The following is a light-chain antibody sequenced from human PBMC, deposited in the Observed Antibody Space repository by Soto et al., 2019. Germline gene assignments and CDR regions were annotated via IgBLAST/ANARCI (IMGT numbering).Light chain of an antibody. V-gene: IGKV3-20*01. CDR3: QQYGSSPPVT. CDR2: GAS. J-gene: IGKJ5*01. Sequence: EIVLTQSPGTLSLSPGERATLSCRASQSVSSSYLAWYQQKPGQAPRLLIYGASSRDTGISDRFIGSGSGTDFTLTISRLEPEDFAVYYCQQYGSSPPVTFGQVTRLEIK. CDR1: QSVSSSY.